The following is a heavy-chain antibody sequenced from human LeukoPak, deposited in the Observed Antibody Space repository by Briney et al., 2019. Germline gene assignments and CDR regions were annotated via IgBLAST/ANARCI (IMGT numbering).Heavy chain of an antibody. Sequence: PSETLSLTCTVSGGSISSYYWSWIRQPPGKGLESIGYIYYSGSTNYNPSLKSRVTISVDTSKNQFSLKLSSVTAADTAVYYCARAKAAGTIGWFDPWGQGTLVTVSS. J-gene: IGHJ5*02. CDR1: GGSISSYY. V-gene: IGHV4-59*01. CDR2: IYYSGST. CDR3: ARAKAAGTIGWFDP. D-gene: IGHD6-13*01.